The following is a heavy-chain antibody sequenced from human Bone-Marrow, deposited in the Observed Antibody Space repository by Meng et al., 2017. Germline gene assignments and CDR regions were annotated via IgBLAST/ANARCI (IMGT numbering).Heavy chain of an antibody. Sequence: VQWVGAGGGVVQPGRSLGLSCGASGFTFSSYGMHWVRQAPGKGLEWVAVIWYDGSNKYYADSVKGRFTISRDNSKNTLYLQMNSLRAEDTAVYYCAREGDSSGPNFDYWGQGTLVTVSS. CDR1: GFTFSSYG. CDR2: IWYDGSNK. D-gene: IGHD6-19*01. CDR3: AREGDSSGPNFDY. J-gene: IGHJ4*02. V-gene: IGHV3-33*01.